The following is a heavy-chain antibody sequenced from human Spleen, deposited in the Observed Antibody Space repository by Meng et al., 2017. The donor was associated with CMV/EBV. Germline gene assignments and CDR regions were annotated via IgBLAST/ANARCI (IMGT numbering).Heavy chain of an antibody. CDR1: GYTFTTSY. V-gene: IGHV1-2*02. CDR3: ARELEQQLSGMDV. D-gene: IGHD6-13*01. Sequence: ASVKVSCKASGYTFTTSYMHWVRQAPGQGLEWMGWINPNSGGTNYAQKFQGRVTMTRDTSVSTAYMELGRLRSDDTAVYYCARELEQQLSGMDVWGQGTTVTVSS. CDR2: INPNSGGT. J-gene: IGHJ6*02.